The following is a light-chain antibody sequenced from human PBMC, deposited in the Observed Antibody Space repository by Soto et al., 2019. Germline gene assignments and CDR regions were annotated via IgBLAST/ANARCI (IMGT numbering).Light chain of an antibody. Sequence: QSVLTQPPSVSEAPRQRVTISCSGSSSNIGNNAVNWYQQLPGKAPKLLIYYDDLLPSGVSDRFSGSKSGTSASLAISGLQSEDEADYYGAAWDDSLNGRVFGGGTQLTVL. CDR2: YDD. CDR1: SSNIGNNA. CDR3: AAWDDSLNGRV. J-gene: IGLJ2*01. V-gene: IGLV1-36*01.